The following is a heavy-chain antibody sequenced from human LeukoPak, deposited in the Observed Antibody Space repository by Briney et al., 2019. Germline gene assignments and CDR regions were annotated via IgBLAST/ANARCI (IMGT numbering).Heavy chain of an antibody. V-gene: IGHV3-48*04. Sequence: GGSLRLSCAASGFTFSRFSMNWVRQAPGQGLEWVSYISSSGSTIYYADSVKGRFTISRDNAKNSLYLQMNSLRAEDTAVYYRAKDNVVTARGPGGAFDIWGQGTMVTVSS. CDR3: AKDNVVTARGPGGAFDI. D-gene: IGHD2-21*02. CDR2: ISSSGSTI. CDR1: GFTFSRFS. J-gene: IGHJ3*02.